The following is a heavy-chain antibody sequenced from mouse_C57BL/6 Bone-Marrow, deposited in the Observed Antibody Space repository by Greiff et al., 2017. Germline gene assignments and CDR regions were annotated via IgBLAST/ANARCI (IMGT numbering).Heavy chain of an antibody. CDR2: IDPKSGGT. D-gene: IGHD3-2*02. Sequence: QVQLQQPGAELVKPGASVKLSCKASGYTFTSYWMHWVKQRPGRGLEWIGRIDPKSGGTTYNEKFKRKATLTVDKPSSTAYMQLSSLRSEDSAVYYCARLPTQATGAWFAYWGQGTLVTVSA. CDR1: GYTFTSYW. J-gene: IGHJ3*01. CDR3: ARLPTQATGAWFAY. V-gene: IGHV1-72*01.